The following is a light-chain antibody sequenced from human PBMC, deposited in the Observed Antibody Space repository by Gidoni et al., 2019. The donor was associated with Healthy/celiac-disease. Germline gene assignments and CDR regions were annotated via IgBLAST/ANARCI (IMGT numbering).Light chain of an antibody. CDR3: QQSCSPPRT. V-gene: IGKV1-39*01. CDR2: AAS. J-gene: IGKJ1*01. CDR1: RDLNNC. Sequence: DIQMTQSPSSLSASVGDRVTITCRASRDLNNCINWYQQTPGRAPKFLIYAASNLQSGVPSRFSGSGSGTDFTLTISSLQPEDFVTYYCQQSCSPPRTFGQVTKVEIK.